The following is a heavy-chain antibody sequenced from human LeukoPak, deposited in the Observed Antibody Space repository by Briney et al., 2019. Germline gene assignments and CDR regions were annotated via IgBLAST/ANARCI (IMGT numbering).Heavy chain of an antibody. D-gene: IGHD2-2*02. V-gene: IGHV1-18*01. CDR2: ISACNGNT. CDR3: ARDKYCSSTSCYTGFDY. CDR1: GYTFTSYG. J-gene: IGHJ4*02. Sequence: ASVKVSCKASGYTFTSYGISWVRQAPGQGLEWMGWISACNGNTNYAQKLQGRVTMTTDTSTSTAYMELRSLRSDDTAVYYCARDKYCSSTSCYTGFDYWGQGTLVTVSS.